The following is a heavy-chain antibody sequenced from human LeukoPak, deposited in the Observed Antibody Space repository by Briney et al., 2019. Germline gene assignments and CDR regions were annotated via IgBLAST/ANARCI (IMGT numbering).Heavy chain of an antibody. CDR2: INPNSGGT. D-gene: IGHD2-15*01. V-gene: IGHV1-2*02. CDR3: ARPRRYCSGGSCYFDY. J-gene: IGHJ4*02. CDR1: GYTFTGYY. Sequence: ASVKVSCKASGYTFTGYYMHWVRQAPGQGLEWMGWINPNSGGTNYAQKFQGRVTMTRDTSISTAYMELSRLRSDDTAVYYCARPRRYCSGGSCYFDYWGQGTLSPSPQ.